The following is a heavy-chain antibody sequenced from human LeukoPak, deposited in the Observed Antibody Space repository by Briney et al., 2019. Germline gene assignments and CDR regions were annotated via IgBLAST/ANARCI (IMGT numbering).Heavy chain of an antibody. Sequence: SGGSLRLSCAASGFTVSSYWMSWVRQAPGKELEWVANIKHDGSETYYADSVKGRFTISRDNAKNSLYLQMNSLRAEDTAVYYCARGFRYSSGWYVYWGQGTLVTVSS. V-gene: IGHV3-7*01. J-gene: IGHJ4*02. D-gene: IGHD6-19*01. CDR2: IKHDGSET. CDR3: ARGFRYSSGWYVY. CDR1: GFTVSSYW.